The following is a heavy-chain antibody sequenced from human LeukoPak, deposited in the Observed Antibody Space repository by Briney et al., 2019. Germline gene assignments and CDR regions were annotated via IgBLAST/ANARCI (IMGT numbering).Heavy chain of an antibody. V-gene: IGHV4-38-2*02. J-gene: IGHJ4*02. CDR1: GYSISSGYY. CDR2: IYHSGST. CDR3: PRDRGYYYDSSGYSDY. Sequence: SETLSLTCTVSGYSISSGYYWGWIRQPPGRGLEWIGRIYHSGSTYYNPSLKSRVTISVDTSTNQFSPKLSSVPAAGTAVYYCPRDRGYYYDSSGYSDYWGQGTLVTVSS. D-gene: IGHD3-22*01.